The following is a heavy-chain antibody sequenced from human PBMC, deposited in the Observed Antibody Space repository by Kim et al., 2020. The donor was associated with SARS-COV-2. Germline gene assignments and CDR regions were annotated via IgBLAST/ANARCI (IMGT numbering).Heavy chain of an antibody. J-gene: IGHJ4*02. CDR3: ARGPNYSPFDY. CDR2: IIGSGKTI. CDR1: GFTFSSYE. V-gene: IGHV3-48*03. D-gene: IGHD4-4*01. Sequence: GGSLRLSCTASGFTFSSYEMEWVRQAPGKGQEWVSYIIGSGKTIYYADSVRGRFTISRDNDKNSLFLQMNSLRAEDTAVYYCARGPNYSPFDYWGQGTLVTVSS.